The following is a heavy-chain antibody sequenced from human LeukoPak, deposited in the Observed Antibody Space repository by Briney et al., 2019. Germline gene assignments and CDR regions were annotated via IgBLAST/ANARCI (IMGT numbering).Heavy chain of an antibody. D-gene: IGHD6-13*01. Sequence: PSETLSLTCTVSGGSISSSSYYWGWIRQPPGKGMEWSGNIFYSGSTYYNPSLKSRVTISVDTSKNQFSLKLSSVTAADTAVYYCCEGGIAAAPRQPEYFQHWGQGTLVTVSS. CDR3: CEGGIAAAPRQPEYFQH. CDR2: IFYSGST. CDR1: GGSISSSSYY. V-gene: IGHV4-39*07. J-gene: IGHJ1*01.